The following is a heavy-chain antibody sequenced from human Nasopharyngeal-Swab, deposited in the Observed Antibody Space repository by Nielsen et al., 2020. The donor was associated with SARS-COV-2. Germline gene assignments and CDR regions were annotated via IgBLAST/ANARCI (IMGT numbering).Heavy chain of an antibody. D-gene: IGHD3-16*01. CDR1: GFTFSSYA. CDR2: ISYDGSNK. CDR3: ARDAGGSGGGY. Sequence: GESLQISWAASGFTFSSYAMHWVRQAPGKGLEWVAVISYDGSNKYYADSVKGRFTISRDNSKNTLYLQMNSLRAEDTAVYYCARDAGGSGGGYWGQGTLVTVSS. V-gene: IGHV3-30-3*01. J-gene: IGHJ4*02.